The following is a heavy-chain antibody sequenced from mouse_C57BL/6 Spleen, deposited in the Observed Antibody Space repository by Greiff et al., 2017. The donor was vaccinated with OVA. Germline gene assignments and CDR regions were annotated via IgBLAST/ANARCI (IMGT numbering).Heavy chain of an antibody. J-gene: IGHJ1*03. V-gene: IGHV2-2*01. Sequence: VKVVESGPGLVQPSQSLSITCTVSGFSLTSYGVHWVRQSPGKGLEWLGVIWSGGSTDYNAAFISRLSISKDNAKSQVFFKMNSLQADDTAIYYCARKRLYYDYDVDWYFDVWGTGTTVTVSS. D-gene: IGHD2-4*01. CDR3: ARKRLYYDYDVDWYFDV. CDR2: IWSGGST. CDR1: GFSLTSYG.